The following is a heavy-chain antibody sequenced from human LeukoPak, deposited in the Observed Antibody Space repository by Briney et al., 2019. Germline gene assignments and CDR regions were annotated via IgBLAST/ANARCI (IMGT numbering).Heavy chain of an antibody. CDR3: ARGTAMVNWYFDL. Sequence: SQTLSLTCAVSGGSISSGGYSWSWIRQPPGKGLEWIGYIYHSGSTYYNPSLKSRVTISVDRSKNQFSLKLSSVTAADTAVYYCARGTAMVNWYFDLWGRGTLVTVSS. D-gene: IGHD5-18*01. J-gene: IGHJ2*01. CDR2: IYHSGST. V-gene: IGHV4-30-2*01. CDR1: GGSISSGGYS.